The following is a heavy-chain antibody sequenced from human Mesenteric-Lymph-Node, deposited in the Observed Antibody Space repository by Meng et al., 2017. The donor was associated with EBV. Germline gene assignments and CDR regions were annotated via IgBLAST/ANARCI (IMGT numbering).Heavy chain of an antibody. CDR3: ARGGAARPFDY. CDR1: GYTFTSYA. CDR2: ISVYNGVT. Sequence: QVQLVQSGAEVKKPGASLKVSCKTSGYTFTSYAISWVRQAPGQGLEWMGWISVYNGVTNYAPNLQGRVTVTTDTSTTTAYMELTGLTSADTAVYYCARGGAARPFDYWGQGTLVTAPQ. D-gene: IGHD6-6*01. V-gene: IGHV1-18*01. J-gene: IGHJ4*02.